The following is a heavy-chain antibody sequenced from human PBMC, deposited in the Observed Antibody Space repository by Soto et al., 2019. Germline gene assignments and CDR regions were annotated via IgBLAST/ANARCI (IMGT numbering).Heavy chain of an antibody. V-gene: IGHV4-31*03. Sequence: SETLSLTCTVSGGSISSGGYYWSWIRQHPGKGLEWIGYIYYSGSTYYSPSLKSRVTISVDTSKNQFSLKLSSVTAADTAVYYCASNVYYYDSSGYYSPGAFDIWGQGTMVTVS. D-gene: IGHD3-22*01. CDR1: GGSISSGGYY. J-gene: IGHJ3*02. CDR3: ASNVYYYDSSGYYSPGAFDI. CDR2: IYYSGST.